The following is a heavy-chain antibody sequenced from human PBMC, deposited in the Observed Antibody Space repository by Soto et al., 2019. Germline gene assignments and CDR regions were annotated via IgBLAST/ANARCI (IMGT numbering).Heavy chain of an antibody. D-gene: IGHD1-1*01. J-gene: IGHJ4*02. CDR2: IYPSVSS. V-gene: IGHV4-38-2*02. CDR3: AREKVGTTFFDN. Sequence: SETLSLTCSVSGFAISRGYYWSWVRQPPGKGLEWIGSIYPSVSSYHNPSPATQLRPSIDTSKNQFTLNLTSVTAADTALYFCAREKVGTTFFDNWGQGIQVTVSS. CDR1: GFAISRGYY.